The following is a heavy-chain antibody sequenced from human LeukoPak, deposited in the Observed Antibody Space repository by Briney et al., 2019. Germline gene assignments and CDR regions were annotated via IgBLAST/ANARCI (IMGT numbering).Heavy chain of an antibody. D-gene: IGHD6-6*01. CDR2: INHSGST. J-gene: IGHJ4*02. CDR1: GGSFSGYY. Sequence: SETLSLSCAVSGGSFSGYYWSSIRQPPGKGLEWIGEINHSGSTNSNPSLKSRVTISVDTSKNQFPLKLSSVTAADTAVYYCARLTRHSSSFLDYWAREPWSPSPQ. V-gene: IGHV4-34*01. CDR3: ARLTRHSSSFLDY.